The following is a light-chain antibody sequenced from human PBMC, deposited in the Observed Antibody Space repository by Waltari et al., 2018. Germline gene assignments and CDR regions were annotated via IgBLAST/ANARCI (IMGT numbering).Light chain of an antibody. CDR1: SGINVGSYR. V-gene: IGLV5-45*03. CDR2: YKSDPHN. CDR3: IIWHDSACF. Sequence: AVLTQPSSLSASPGASARPTCALRSGINVGSYRVYWYQQKPGSPPQFLLWYKSDPHNQHGTVVPIRFSASKDSSANAGILLISGLQSDDEADYYCIIWHDSACFFGGGTKLTVL. J-gene: IGLJ2*01.